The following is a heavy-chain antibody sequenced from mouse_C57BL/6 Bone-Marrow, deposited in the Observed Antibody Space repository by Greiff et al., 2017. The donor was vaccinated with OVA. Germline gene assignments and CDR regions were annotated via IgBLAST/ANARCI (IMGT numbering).Heavy chain of an antibody. J-gene: IGHJ2*01. V-gene: IGHV14-4*01. Sequence: SGAELVRPGASVKLSCTASGFNIKDDYMHWVKQRPEQGLEWIGWIDPENGDTEYASKFQGKATITADTSSNTAYLQLSSLTSEDTAVYYFTSYGHFDDWGQGTTLTVSS. CDR3: TSYGHFDD. CDR2: IDPENGDT. D-gene: IGHD1-1*02. CDR1: GFNIKDDY.